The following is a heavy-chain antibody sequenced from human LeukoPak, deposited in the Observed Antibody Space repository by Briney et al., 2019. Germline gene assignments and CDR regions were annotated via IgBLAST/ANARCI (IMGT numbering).Heavy chain of an antibody. V-gene: IGHV4-59*01. Sequence: SETLSLTCTVSGGSISSYYWSWIRQPPGKGLEWIGYIYYSGSTNYNPSLKSRVTISVNTSKNQFSLKLSSVTAADTAVYYCARDKWFGELQYWGQGTLVTVSS. CDR1: GGSISSYY. CDR3: ARDKWFGELQY. CDR2: IYYSGST. J-gene: IGHJ4*02. D-gene: IGHD3-10*01.